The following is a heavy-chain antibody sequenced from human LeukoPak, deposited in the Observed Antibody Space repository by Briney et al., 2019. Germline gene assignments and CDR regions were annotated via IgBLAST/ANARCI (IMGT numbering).Heavy chain of an antibody. CDR2: IYSGGST. D-gene: IGHD6-13*01. J-gene: IGHJ6*03. CDR3: ARVSSSWPYYYYYYMDV. CDR1: GFTVSSNY. V-gene: IGHV3-53*01. Sequence: EPGGSLRLSCAASGFTVSSNYMSWVRQAPGKGLEWASVIYSGGSTYYADSVKGRFTISRDNSKNTLYLQMNSLRAEDTAVYYCARVSSSWPYYYYYYMDVWGKGTTVTVSS.